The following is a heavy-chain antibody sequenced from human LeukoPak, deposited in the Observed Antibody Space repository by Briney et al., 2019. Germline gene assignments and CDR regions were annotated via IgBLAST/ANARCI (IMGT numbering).Heavy chain of an antibody. J-gene: IGHJ4*02. CDR3: AAGYDFWSGYYIFDY. CDR1: GFTFTSSA. Sequence: ASVKVSCKASGFTFTSSAVQWVRQARGQRLEWIGWIVVGSGNTNYAQKFQERVTITRDMSTSTADMELSSLRSEDTAVYYCAAGYDFWSGYYIFDYWGQGTLVTVSS. D-gene: IGHD3-3*01. V-gene: IGHV1-58*01. CDR2: IVVGSGNT.